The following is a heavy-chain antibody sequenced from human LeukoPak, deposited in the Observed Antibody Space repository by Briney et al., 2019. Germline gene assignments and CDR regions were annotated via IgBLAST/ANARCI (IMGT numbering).Heavy chain of an antibody. Sequence: GSLRLSCAASGFTFSSYAMHWVRQAPGKGLEYVSAISSNGGSTYYADSVKGRFTISRDNSKNSLYLQMNSLRTEDTALYYCAKVGCSGGSCYPYDAFDIWGQGTMVTVSS. CDR3: AKVGCSGGSCYPYDAFDI. CDR2: ISSNGGST. CDR1: GFTFSSYA. J-gene: IGHJ3*02. D-gene: IGHD2-15*01. V-gene: IGHV3-64*04.